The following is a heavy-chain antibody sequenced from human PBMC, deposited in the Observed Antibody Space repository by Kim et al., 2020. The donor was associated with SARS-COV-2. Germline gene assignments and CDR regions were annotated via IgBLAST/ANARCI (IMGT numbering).Heavy chain of an antibody. J-gene: IGHJ6*02. V-gene: IGHV1-69*13. CDR2: IIPIFGTA. CDR1: GGTFSSYA. Sequence: ASVKVSCKASGGTFSSYAISWVRQAPGQGLEWMGGIIPIFGTANYAQKFQGRVTITADESTSTAYMELSSLRSEDTAVYYCARDHWNRGSGSYYNLNGMDVWGQGTTVTVSS. D-gene: IGHD3-10*01. CDR3: ARDHWNRGSGSYYNLNGMDV.